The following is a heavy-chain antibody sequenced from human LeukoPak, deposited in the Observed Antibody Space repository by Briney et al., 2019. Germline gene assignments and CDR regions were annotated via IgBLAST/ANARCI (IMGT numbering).Heavy chain of an antibody. Sequence: GGSLRLSCAASGFTFSSYAMSWVRQAPGKGLEWVSAISGSGGSTYYADSVKGRFTISRDNSKNTLYLQMNSLRAEDTAVYYCVKDSRGYYDYVWGSYLRGWGRGTLVTVSS. CDR2: ISGSGGST. J-gene: IGHJ4*02. CDR1: GFTFSSYA. D-gene: IGHD3-16*02. V-gene: IGHV3-23*01. CDR3: VKDSRGYYDYVWGSYLRG.